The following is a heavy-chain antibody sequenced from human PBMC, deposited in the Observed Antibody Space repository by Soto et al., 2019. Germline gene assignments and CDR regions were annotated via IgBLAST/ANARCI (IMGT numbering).Heavy chain of an antibody. D-gene: IGHD1-26*01. V-gene: IGHV4-61*08. J-gene: IGHJ6*02. CDR2: IYYSGST. CDR1: GGSVSSGGCY. CDR3: ARDLSLDV. Sequence: SETLSLTCSVSGGSVSSGGCYWSWIRQPPGKGLEWIGYIYYSGSTNYNPSLKSRVTISVDTSKNQFSLKLSSVTAADTAVYYCARDLSLDVWGQGTTVTVPS.